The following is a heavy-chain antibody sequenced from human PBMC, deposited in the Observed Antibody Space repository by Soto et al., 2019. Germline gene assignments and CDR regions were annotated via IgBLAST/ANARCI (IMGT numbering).Heavy chain of an antibody. J-gene: IGHJ6*02. CDR2: ISGYNGQT. D-gene: IGHD3-10*01. V-gene: IGHV1-18*04. CDR3: ARDNRKELWVEGLNAMDV. Sequence: QVQLVQSGPEVKKPGASVKVSCKASAYTFTTYGISWVRQAPGQGLEWMGWISGYNGQTNYPQKFRGRVTLTTDTSTSTAYMELRSLRSDETAMYYCARDNRKELWVEGLNAMDVWGQGTTVTV. CDR1: AYTFTTYG.